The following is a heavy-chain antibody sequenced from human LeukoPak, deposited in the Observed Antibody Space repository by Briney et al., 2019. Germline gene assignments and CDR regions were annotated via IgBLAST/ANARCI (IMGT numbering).Heavy chain of an antibody. V-gene: IGHV2-5*02. CDR2: IYWDDDK. CDR1: GFSLSTSGVG. D-gene: IGHD3-22*01. CDR3: AHWDYYDSSGSKGHYFDY. J-gene: IGHJ4*02. Sequence: SGPTLVNPTQTLTLTCTFSGFSLSTSGVGVGWIRQPPGKALEWLALIYWDDDKRYSPSLKSRLTITKDTSKNQVVLTMTNMDPVDTATYYCAHWDYYDSSGSKGHYFDYWGQGTLVTVSS.